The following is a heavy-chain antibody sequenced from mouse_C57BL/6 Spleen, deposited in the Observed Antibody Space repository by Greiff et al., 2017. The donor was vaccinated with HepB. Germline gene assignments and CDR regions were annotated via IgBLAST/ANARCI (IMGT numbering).Heavy chain of an antibody. Sequence: EVKLVESGGGLVKPGGSLKLSCAASGFTFSSYAMSWVRQTPEKRLEWVATISDGGSYTYYPENVKGRFTISRDNAKNNLYLQMSRLKSEDTAMYYCARGGGDYFDYWGKGTTLTVSS. CDR1: GFTFSSYA. CDR2: ISDGGSYT. CDR3: ARGGGDYFDY. V-gene: IGHV5-4*03. J-gene: IGHJ2*01.